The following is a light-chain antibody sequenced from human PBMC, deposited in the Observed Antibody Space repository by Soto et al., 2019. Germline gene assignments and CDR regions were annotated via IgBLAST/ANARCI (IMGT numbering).Light chain of an antibody. J-gene: IGLJ1*01. Sequence: QSVLSQPASVSGSPGQSISISCTGTSNDVGNYNLVSWYQQHPGKVPKLLIYEVSRRPPGVSNRFTASKSGNTASLTISGLQAEDEADYYCSSYTSSSTRVFGTGTKVTVL. V-gene: IGLV2-14*02. CDR3: SSYTSSSTRV. CDR1: SNDVGNYNL. CDR2: EVS.